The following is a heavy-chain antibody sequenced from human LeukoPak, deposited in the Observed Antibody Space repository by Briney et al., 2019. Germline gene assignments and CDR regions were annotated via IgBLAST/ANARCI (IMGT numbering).Heavy chain of an antibody. Sequence: GGSLRLSCTVSGFTFSSYWMNWVRQAPGKGLEWVASIKQDGSEKYYLDSVKGRFTISRDNAKNSLYLQMNSLRAEDTAVYYCAKEYGSGSYYYYYYYMDVWGKGTTVTISS. D-gene: IGHD3-10*01. CDR1: GFTFSSYW. CDR2: IKQDGSEK. J-gene: IGHJ6*03. CDR3: AKEYGSGSYYYYYYYMDV. V-gene: IGHV3-7*03.